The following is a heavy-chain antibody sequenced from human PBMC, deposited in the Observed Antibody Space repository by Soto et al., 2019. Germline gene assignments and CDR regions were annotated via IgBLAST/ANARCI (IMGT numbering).Heavy chain of an antibody. CDR3: ARPPRIFYGSGIIF. V-gene: IGHV4-39*01. J-gene: IGHJ4*02. D-gene: IGHD3-10*01. CDR2: IYYSGST. Sequence: QLQLQESGPGLVKPSETLSLTCTVSGGSISSSSYYWGWIRQPPGKGLEWIGSIYYSGSTYYNPSLKSRVTISVDTSKNQFSLKLSSVTAADTAVYYCARPPRIFYGSGIIFWGQGTLVTVSS. CDR1: GGSISSSSYY.